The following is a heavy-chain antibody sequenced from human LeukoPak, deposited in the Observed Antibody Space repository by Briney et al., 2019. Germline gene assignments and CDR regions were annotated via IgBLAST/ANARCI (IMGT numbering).Heavy chain of an antibody. J-gene: IGHJ4*02. CDR3: ARVGPMSCGGSCPFDY. V-gene: IGHV3-11*04. CDR2: ISSSGSTI. D-gene: IGHD2-21*01. CDR1: GFTFSDYY. Sequence: GVSLRLSCAASGFTFSDYYMSWIRQAPGKGLELVSYISSSGSTIYYADSVKGRFTISRDNAKNSLYLQMNSLRAEDTAVYYCARVGPMSCGGSCPFDYWGQGTLVIVSS.